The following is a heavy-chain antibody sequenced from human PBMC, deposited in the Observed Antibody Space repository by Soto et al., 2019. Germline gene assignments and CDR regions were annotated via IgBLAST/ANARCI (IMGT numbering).Heavy chain of an antibody. D-gene: IGHD3-9*01. CDR3: AREAVLRYFDSQYYYYMDV. J-gene: IGHJ6*03. CDR1: GYPYTVYY. Sequence: VKVYCKASGYPYTVYYIHRVRHDHGQGLEWMGWINPNSGGTNYAQKFQGWVTMTRDTSISTAYMELSRLRSDDTAVYYCAREAVLRYFDSQYYYYMDVWGKGTTFTVS. V-gene: IGHV1-2*04. CDR2: INPNSGGT.